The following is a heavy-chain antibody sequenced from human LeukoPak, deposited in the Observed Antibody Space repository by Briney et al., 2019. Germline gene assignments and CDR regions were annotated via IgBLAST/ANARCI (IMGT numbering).Heavy chain of an antibody. CDR3: ARHQGGLLGYCSSTSCYRGLYYFDY. CDR2: IYYSGST. Sequence: SETLSLTCTVSGGSISSSSYYWGWIRQPPGKGLEWLGSIYYSGSTYYNPSLKSRVTISVDMSKNQFSLKLSSVTAADTAVYYCARHQGGLLGYCSSTSCYRGLYYFDYWGQGTLVTVSS. D-gene: IGHD2-2*02. J-gene: IGHJ4*02. V-gene: IGHV4-39*01. CDR1: GGSISSSSYY.